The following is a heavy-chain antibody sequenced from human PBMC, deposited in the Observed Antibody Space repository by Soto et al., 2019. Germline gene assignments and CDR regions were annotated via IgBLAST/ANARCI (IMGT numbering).Heavy chain of an antibody. D-gene: IGHD3-10*01. CDR1: GFTFSSYW. V-gene: IGHV3-7*03. CDR3: ARGGVTMVQAVIISRWYFDL. J-gene: IGHJ2*01. Sequence: EVQLVESGGGLVQPGGSLRLSCAASGFTFSSYWMSWVRQAPGKGLVWVANIKQDGSEKYYVDSVKGRFTISRDNANNSLYLQMNRLRAEDAAVYYCARGGVTMVQAVIISRWYFDLWGRGTLVTVSS. CDR2: IKQDGSEK.